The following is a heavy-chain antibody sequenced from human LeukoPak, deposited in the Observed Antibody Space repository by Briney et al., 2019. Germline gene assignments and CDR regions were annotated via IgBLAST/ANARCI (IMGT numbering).Heavy chain of an antibody. D-gene: IGHD6-19*01. Sequence: ASVKVSCKASGYTFTGYYMHWARQAPGQGLEWMGWINPNSGGTNYAQKFQGRVTMTRDTSISTAHMELSRLRSDDTAVYYCARAWGQWLVRGGDYWGQGTLVTVSS. J-gene: IGHJ4*02. CDR1: GYTFTGYY. V-gene: IGHV1-2*02. CDR3: ARAWGQWLVRGGDY. CDR2: INPNSGGT.